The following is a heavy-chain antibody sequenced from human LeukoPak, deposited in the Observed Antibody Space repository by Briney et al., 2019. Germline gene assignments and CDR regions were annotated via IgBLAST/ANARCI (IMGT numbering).Heavy chain of an antibody. Sequence: SETLSLTCTASGGSMRSYYWAWIRQSPGKGLEWIGHIYDTGSTNYNPSLKSRVTISGDTSKNQFSLKLSSLTAADTAVYYCARGGDSWFYWGQGTLVTVSS. J-gene: IGHJ4*02. CDR1: GGSMRSYY. V-gene: IGHV4-59*01. CDR3: ARGGDSWFY. D-gene: IGHD6-13*01. CDR2: IYDTGST.